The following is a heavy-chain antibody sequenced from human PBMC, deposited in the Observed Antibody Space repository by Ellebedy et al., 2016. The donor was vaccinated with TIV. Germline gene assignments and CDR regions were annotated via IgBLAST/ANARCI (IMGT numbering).Heavy chain of an antibody. CDR1: GFTFSSYG. CDR3: TKDKGTGSSCHDY. CDR2: ISYDGTDK. J-gene: IGHJ4*02. D-gene: IGHD2-15*01. V-gene: IGHV3-30*18. Sequence: PGGSLRLSCVASGFTFSSYGMHWVRQAPGKGPEWVAIISYDGTDKDYADSVKGRFTISRDNSKNTLYLQMNSLRAEDSAVYYCTKDKGTGSSCHDYWGQGTLVTVSS.